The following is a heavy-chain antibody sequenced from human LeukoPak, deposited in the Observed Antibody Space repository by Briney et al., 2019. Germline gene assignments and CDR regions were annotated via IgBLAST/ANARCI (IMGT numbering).Heavy chain of an antibody. CDR1: GYSFTSYW. CDR2: IKPGDSDT. D-gene: IGHD6-13*01. V-gene: IGHV5-51*01. J-gene: IGHJ4*02. CDR3: ARQGGQQAFDY. Sequence: GESLKISCKGSGYSFTSYWIGWVRQMPGKGPEWMGIIKPGDSDTRYSPSLQGQVTFSVDNSINTAYLQWSSLKASDTAMYFCARQGGQQAFDYWGQGTLVTVSS.